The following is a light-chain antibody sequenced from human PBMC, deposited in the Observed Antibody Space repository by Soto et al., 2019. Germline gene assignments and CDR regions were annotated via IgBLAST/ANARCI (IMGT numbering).Light chain of an antibody. CDR2: GAS. CDR1: QGISSY. J-gene: IGKJ5*01. CDR3: QQYNNWPRIT. Sequence: TQSPSFLSASVGDRVTITCRASQGISSYLAWYQQKPGQAPRLLIYGASTRATGIPARFSGSGSGTEFTLTISSLQSEDFAVYYCQQYNNWPRITFGQGTRLEI. V-gene: IGKV3-15*01.